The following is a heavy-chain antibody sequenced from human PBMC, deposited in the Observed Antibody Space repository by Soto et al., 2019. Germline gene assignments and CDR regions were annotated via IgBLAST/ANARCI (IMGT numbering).Heavy chain of an antibody. CDR1: GGSISSSSYY. CDR3: ARSYYYGMDV. Sequence: SETLSLTCTVSGGSISSSSYYWGWIRQPPGKGLEWIGSIYYSGSTYYNPSLKSRVTISVDTSKNQFSLKLSSVTAADTAVYYCARSYYYGMDVWGQGTKVTVSS. V-gene: IGHV4-39*01. CDR2: IYYSGST. J-gene: IGHJ6*02.